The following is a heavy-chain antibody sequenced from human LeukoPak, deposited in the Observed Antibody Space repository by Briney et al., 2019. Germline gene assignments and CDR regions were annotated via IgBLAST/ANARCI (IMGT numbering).Heavy chain of an antibody. CDR3: ARHIGLTTRYLDY. Sequence: GGSLKISCNGSGYKFTNYWIAWVRQMPGKGLEWMGMIYPDDSDTRYSPSFQGHVTISVDKSITTAYLQWSSLKASDTAMYYCARHIGLTTRYLDYWGQGTLVTVSS. CDR2: IYPDDSDT. V-gene: IGHV5-51*01. CDR1: GYKFTNYW. D-gene: IGHD4/OR15-4a*01. J-gene: IGHJ4*02.